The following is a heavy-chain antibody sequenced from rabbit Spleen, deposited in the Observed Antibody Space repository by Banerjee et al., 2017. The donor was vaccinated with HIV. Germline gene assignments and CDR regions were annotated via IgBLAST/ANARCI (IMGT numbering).Heavy chain of an antibody. CDR1: GFSFSSSYY. CDR2: IYTGDGST. Sequence: QSLEESGGGLVQPEGSLTLTCTASGFSFSSSYYMCWVRQAPGKGLEWIGCIYTGDGSTAYASWAKGRFTVSKTSSTTVTLQMTSLTVADTATYFCARGGEGGYGYLDLWGQGTLVTVS. J-gene: IGHJ4*01. D-gene: IGHD5-1*01. CDR3: ARGGEGGYGYLDL. V-gene: IGHV1S40*01.